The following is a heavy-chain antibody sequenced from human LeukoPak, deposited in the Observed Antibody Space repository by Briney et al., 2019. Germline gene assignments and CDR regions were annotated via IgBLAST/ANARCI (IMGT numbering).Heavy chain of an antibody. D-gene: IGHD5-24*01. J-gene: IGHJ4*02. Sequence: SETLSLTCTVSGGPISSGSYYWSWIRQPAGKGLEWIGRIYTSGSTNYNPSLKSRVTISVDTSKNQFSLKLSSVTAADTAVYYCARSRDGYKELDYWGQGTLVTVSS. CDR1: GGPISSGSYY. CDR2: IYTSGST. CDR3: ARSRDGYKELDY. V-gene: IGHV4-61*02.